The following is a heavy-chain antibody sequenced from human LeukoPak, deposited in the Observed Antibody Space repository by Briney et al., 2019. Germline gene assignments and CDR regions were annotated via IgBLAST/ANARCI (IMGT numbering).Heavy chain of an antibody. D-gene: IGHD2-21*02. Sequence: PGGSLRLSCAASGFTFSSYAMSWVRQAPGKGLEWLSVMWGSGGSTYYADSVKGRFTISRDNSKNTLYLQMNSLRAEDMAVYYCAKSLPSGFMEVTAIGWFDPWGQGTLVTVSS. V-gene: IGHV3-23*01. CDR3: AKSLPSGFMEVTAIGWFDP. CDR2: MWGSGGST. J-gene: IGHJ5*02. CDR1: GFTFSSYA.